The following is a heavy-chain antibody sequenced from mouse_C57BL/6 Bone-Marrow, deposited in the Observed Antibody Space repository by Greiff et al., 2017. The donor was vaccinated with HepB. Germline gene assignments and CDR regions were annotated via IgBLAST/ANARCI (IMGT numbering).Heavy chain of an antibody. V-gene: IGHV1-80*01. CDR1: GYAFSSYW. CDR2: IYPGDGDT. Sequence: VQLQQSGAELVKPGASVKISCKASGYAFSSYWMNWVKQRPGKGLEWIGQIYPGDGDTNYNGKFKGKATLTADKSSSTAYLQLSSLTSEDSAVYFCARGRYYYGSSLFAYWGQGTLVTVSA. D-gene: IGHD1-1*01. CDR3: ARGRYYYGSSLFAY. J-gene: IGHJ3*01.